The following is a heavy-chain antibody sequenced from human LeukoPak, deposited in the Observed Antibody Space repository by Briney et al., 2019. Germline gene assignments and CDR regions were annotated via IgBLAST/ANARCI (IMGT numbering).Heavy chain of an antibody. CDR2: IIPILGIA. V-gene: IGHV1-69*04. CDR3: ARDLGTQLWLYYGMDV. D-gene: IGHD5-18*01. Sequence: SVKVSCKASRGTLSSYAISWVRQAPGQGLEWMGRIIPILGIANYAQKFQGRVTITADKSTSTAYMELSSLRSEDTAVYYCARDLGTQLWLYYGMDVWGQGTTVTVSS. J-gene: IGHJ6*02. CDR1: RGTLSSYA.